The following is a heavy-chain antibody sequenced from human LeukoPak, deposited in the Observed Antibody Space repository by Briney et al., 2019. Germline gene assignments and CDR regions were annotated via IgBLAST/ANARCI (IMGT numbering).Heavy chain of an antibody. CDR3: ARDFIDYDFWSGYFYYYMDV. D-gene: IGHD3-3*01. CDR2: ISYDGSNK. J-gene: IGHJ6*03. Sequence: PGGSLRLSCAASGFTFSSYAMHWVRQAPGKGLEWVAVISYDGSNKYYADSVKGRFTISRDNSKNTLYLQMNSLRAEDTAVYCCARDFIDYDFWSGYFYYYMDVWGKGTTVTISS. CDR1: GFTFSSYA. V-gene: IGHV3-30*04.